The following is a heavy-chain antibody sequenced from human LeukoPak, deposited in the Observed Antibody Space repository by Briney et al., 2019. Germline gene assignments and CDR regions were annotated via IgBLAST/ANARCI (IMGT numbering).Heavy chain of an antibody. CDR3: ARGTYYYDSSGYYPLYFDY. CDR2: INPSGGST. Sequence: ASVKVSCKASGYTFTSYYMHWVRPAPGQGLEWIGIINPSGGSTSYAQKFQGRVTMTRDTSTSTVYMELSSLRSEDTAVYYCARGTYYYDSSGYYPLYFDYWGQGTLVTVSS. CDR1: GYTFTSYY. J-gene: IGHJ4*02. V-gene: IGHV1-46*01. D-gene: IGHD3-22*01.